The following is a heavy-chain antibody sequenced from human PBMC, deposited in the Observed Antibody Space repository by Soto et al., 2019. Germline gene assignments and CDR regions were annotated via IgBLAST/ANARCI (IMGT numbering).Heavy chain of an antibody. Sequence: QVQLVQSGAEEKKPGASVKVSCKASGYTFTSYAMHWVRQAPGQRLEWMGWINAGNGNTKYSQKFQGRVTIPRDTSAGTAYMELSSLRSEDTAVYYCARSIVVVTALDYWGQGTLVTVSS. J-gene: IGHJ4*02. CDR3: ARSIVVVTALDY. V-gene: IGHV1-3*05. D-gene: IGHD2-21*02. CDR2: INAGNGNT. CDR1: GYTFTSYA.